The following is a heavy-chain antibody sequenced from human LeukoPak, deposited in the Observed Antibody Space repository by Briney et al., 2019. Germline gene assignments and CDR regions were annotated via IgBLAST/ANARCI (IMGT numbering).Heavy chain of an antibody. Sequence: GGSLRLSCAASGFTFSSYSMNWVRRAPGKGLEWLSYISRSSSSMYYADSVKGRFTISRDNAKNSLYLQMNSLRDEDTAVYYCVRGATVTSPFDYWGQGTLVTVSS. V-gene: IGHV3-48*02. D-gene: IGHD4-17*01. CDR1: GFTFSSYS. CDR2: ISRSSSSM. CDR3: VRGATVTSPFDY. J-gene: IGHJ4*02.